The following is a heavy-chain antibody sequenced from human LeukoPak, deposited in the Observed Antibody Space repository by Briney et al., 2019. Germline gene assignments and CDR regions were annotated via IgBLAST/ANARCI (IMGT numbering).Heavy chain of an antibody. Sequence: GASVKVSCKASGYTFTSYGISWVRQAPGQGLEWMGWISAYNGNTNYAQELQGRVTMTTDTSTSTAYMELRSLRSDDTAVYYCARTYYYDSSGYYRGDYWGQGTLVTVSS. CDR2: ISAYNGNT. D-gene: IGHD3-22*01. CDR3: ARTYYYDSSGYYRGDY. V-gene: IGHV1-18*01. CDR1: GYTFTSYG. J-gene: IGHJ4*02.